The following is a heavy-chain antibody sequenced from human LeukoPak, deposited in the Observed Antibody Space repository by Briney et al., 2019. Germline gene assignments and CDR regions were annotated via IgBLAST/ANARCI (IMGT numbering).Heavy chain of an antibody. CDR3: AARCTNDGGSCSYAFDI. CDR1: GFTFSDYY. Sequence: GGSLRLSCAASGFTFSDYYMRWLREARGEGGEGVSYMRRSRRYTNCGDCVKGGFTISRDNAKNSLYLQMNSLRPEDTAVYSCAARCTNDGGSCSYAFDIWGQGTMVTVSS. V-gene: IGHV3-11*06. D-gene: IGHD2-15*01. J-gene: IGHJ3*02. CDR2: MRRSRRYT.